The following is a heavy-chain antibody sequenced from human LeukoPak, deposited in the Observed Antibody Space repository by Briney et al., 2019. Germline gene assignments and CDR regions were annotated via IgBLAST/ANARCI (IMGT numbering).Heavy chain of an antibody. CDR3: ARWLMTGTYYYYYYMDV. CDR1: GFTFSSYS. V-gene: IGHV3-21*01. D-gene: IGHD3-9*01. CDR2: ISSSSSYI. J-gene: IGHJ6*03. Sequence: PGGSLRLSCAASGFTFSSYSMNRVRQAPGKGLEWVSSISSSSSYIYYADSVKGRFTISRDNAKNSLYLQMNSLRAEDTAVYYCARWLMTGTYYYYYYMDVWGKGTTVTVSS.